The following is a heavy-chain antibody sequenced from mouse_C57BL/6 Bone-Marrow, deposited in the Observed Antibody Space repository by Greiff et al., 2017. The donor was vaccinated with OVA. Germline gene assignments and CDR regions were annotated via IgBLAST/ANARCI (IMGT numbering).Heavy chain of an antibody. J-gene: IGHJ3*01. CDR2: IDPSDSYT. D-gene: IGHD2-4*01. CDR3: AREGGLPFFAD. V-gene: IGHV1-50*01. Sequence: QVQLQQPGAELVKPGASVKLSCKASGYTFTSYWMQWVKQRPGQGLEWIGEIDPSDSYTNYNQKFKGKATLTVDTSSSTAYMQLSSLTSEDSAVYYCAREGGLPFFADWGQGTLVTVSA. CDR1: GYTFTSYW.